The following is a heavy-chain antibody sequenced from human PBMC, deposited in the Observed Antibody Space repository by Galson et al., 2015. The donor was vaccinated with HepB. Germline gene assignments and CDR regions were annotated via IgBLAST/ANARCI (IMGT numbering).Heavy chain of an antibody. Sequence: SVKVSCKASGYTFTSYDINWVRQATGQGLEWMGWMNPNSGNTGYAQKFQGRVTMTRNTSISTAYMELSSLRSEDMAVYYCAREIGRWELLTSYYYMDVWGKGTTVTVSS. D-gene: IGHD1-26*01. CDR1: GYTFTSYD. CDR2: MNPNSGNT. V-gene: IGHV1-8*01. J-gene: IGHJ6*03. CDR3: AREIGRWELLTSYYYMDV.